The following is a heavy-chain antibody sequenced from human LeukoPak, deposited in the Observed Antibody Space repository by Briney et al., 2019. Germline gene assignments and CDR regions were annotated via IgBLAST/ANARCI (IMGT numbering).Heavy chain of an antibody. V-gene: IGHV4-61*01. J-gene: IGHJ4*02. D-gene: IGHD3-10*01. Sequence: SETLSLTCTVSGGSVSSGSYYWSWIRQPPGKGLEWIGYIYYSGGTNYNPSLKSRVTISVDTSKNQFSLKLSSVTAADTAVYYCARTELLWFGEIEGYYFDYWGQGTLVTVSS. CDR2: IYYSGGT. CDR3: ARTELLWFGEIEGYYFDY. CDR1: GGSVSSGSYY.